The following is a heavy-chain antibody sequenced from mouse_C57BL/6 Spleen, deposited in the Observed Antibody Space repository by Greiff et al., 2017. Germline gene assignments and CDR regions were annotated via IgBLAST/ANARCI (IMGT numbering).Heavy chain of an antibody. Sequence: EVKLVESGTVLARPGASVKMSCKTSGYTFTSYWMHWVKQRPGQGLEWIGDIYPGNSDTSYNQTFKGKAKMTADTSASTAYMELSSLTNEDSAVYYFTRPLYSNYLYYYAIDYWVQGTSVTVSS. J-gene: IGHJ4*01. CDR2: IYPGNSDT. CDR1: GYTFTSYW. D-gene: IGHD2-5*01. CDR3: TRPLYSNYLYYYAIDY. V-gene: IGHV1-5*01.